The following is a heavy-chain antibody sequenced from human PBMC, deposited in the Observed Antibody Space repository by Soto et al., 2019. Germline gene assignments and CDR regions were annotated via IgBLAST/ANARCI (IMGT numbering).Heavy chain of an antibody. CDR2: ISYDRSNE. V-gene: IGHV3-30*18. Sequence: QVQLVESGGGVVQPGRSLRLSCVASGFTFSNYGMHWVRQAPGKGLEWVAVISYDRSNEYYADSVKGRFTISRDNSKNTLFLQMNSLRTEDTAVYYCAKDFYSSTSTTFDYWGQGTLVTVSP. D-gene: IGHD6-13*01. J-gene: IGHJ4*02. CDR1: GFTFSNYG. CDR3: AKDFYSSTSTTFDY.